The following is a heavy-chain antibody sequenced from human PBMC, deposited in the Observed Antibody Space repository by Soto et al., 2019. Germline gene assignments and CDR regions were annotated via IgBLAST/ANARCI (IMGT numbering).Heavy chain of an antibody. J-gene: IGHJ4*02. V-gene: IGHV1-8*01. CDR1: GYTFTSYD. D-gene: IGHD2-2*02. Sequence: QVQLVQSGAEVKKPGASVRVSCKASGYTFTSYDINWVRQATGQGLEWMGWMNPNSGSTGYAQKFQGRVTMTRNTTISTAYKNVSSLSSEDTAVYYCARLGTIRGDDYRGQGTLVNLSS. CDR3: ARLGTIRGDDY. CDR2: MNPNSGST.